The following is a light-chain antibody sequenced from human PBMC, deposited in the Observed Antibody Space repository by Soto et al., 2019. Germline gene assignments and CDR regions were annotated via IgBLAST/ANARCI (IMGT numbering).Light chain of an antibody. CDR3: CSYTVSGTYV. CDR1: SSDVGGYNY. J-gene: IGLJ1*01. CDR2: AVS. Sequence: QSALTQPASVSGSPGQSITISCTGTSSDVGGYNYVSWYQQHPGKAPKLMIYAVSNRPSGVSNRFSGSKSGNTATLTISGLQAEDEADYYCCSYTVSGTYVFGTGTKVTV. V-gene: IGLV2-14*01.